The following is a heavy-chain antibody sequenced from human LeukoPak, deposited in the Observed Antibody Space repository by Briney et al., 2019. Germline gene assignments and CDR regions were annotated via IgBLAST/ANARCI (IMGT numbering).Heavy chain of an antibody. J-gene: IGHJ4*02. CDR1: GFTFSDYY. D-gene: IGHD3-3*01. Sequence: GGSLRLSCAASGFTFSDYYMSWVRQAPGKGLEWVSAISGSGGNTYYADSVKGRFTISRDNSKNTLYLQMNSLRAEDTAVYYCAKARSYDFWSGYYLYDYWGQGTLVTVSS. CDR2: ISGSGGNT. V-gene: IGHV3-23*01. CDR3: AKARSYDFWSGYYLYDY.